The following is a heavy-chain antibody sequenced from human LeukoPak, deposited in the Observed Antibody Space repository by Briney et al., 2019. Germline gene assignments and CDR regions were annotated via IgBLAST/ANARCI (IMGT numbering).Heavy chain of an antibody. J-gene: IGHJ4*02. V-gene: IGHV3-23*01. CDR2: ISGSGGST. CDR3: AKTNDYDDYNLS. D-gene: IGHD4-17*01. Sequence: GGSLRLSCAASGFRFSSYDMSWVRQAPGKGLEWVSIISGSGGSTYYADSVRGRFTISRDNSKNTLYLQMNSLRADDTAVYYCAKTNDYDDYNLSWGQGTLVTVSS. CDR1: GFRFSSYD.